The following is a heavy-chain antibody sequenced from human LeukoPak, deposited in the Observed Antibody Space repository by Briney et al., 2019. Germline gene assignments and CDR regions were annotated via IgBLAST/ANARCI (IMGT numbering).Heavy chain of an antibody. V-gene: IGHV4-38-2*01. D-gene: IGHD6-19*01. Sequence: SETLSLTCAVSGYSFSGGYYWGWIRQPPGKVLEWFGSIYHSGSTYYNPSLKSRVTISVDTSKNQFSLKLSSVTAADTAVYYCARGSSSGWYVDYWGQRTLVTVSS. J-gene: IGHJ4*02. CDR2: IYHSGST. CDR3: ARGSSSGWYVDY. CDR1: GYSFSGGYY.